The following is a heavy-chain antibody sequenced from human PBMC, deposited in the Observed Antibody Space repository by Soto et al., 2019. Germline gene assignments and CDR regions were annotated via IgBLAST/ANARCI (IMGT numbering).Heavy chain of an antibody. CDR1: GGSISSYY. Sequence: SETLSLTCTVSGGSISSYYWSWIRQPPGKGLEWIGYIYYSGSTNYNPSLKSRVTISVDTSKNQFSLKLSSVTAADTAVYYCARRAMIRYNWFDPWGQGTLVTVSS. J-gene: IGHJ5*02. CDR3: ARRAMIRYNWFDP. V-gene: IGHV4-59*08. D-gene: IGHD2-2*01. CDR2: IYYSGST.